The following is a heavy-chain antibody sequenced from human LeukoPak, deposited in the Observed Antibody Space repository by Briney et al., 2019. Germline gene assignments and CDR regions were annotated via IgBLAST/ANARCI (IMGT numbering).Heavy chain of an antibody. CDR1: GFTFSNYD. J-gene: IGHJ4*02. CDR2: ISGSGGST. D-gene: IGHD3-22*01. CDR3: ARVAAWDSSGYLFDY. V-gene: IGHV3-23*01. Sequence: GGSLRLSCAASGFTFSNYDMSWVRQAPGKGLEWVSGISGSGGSTYHADSVKGRFTISRENAKNTLYLQMNSLRAEDTAVYYCARVAAWDSSGYLFDYWGQGTLVTVSS.